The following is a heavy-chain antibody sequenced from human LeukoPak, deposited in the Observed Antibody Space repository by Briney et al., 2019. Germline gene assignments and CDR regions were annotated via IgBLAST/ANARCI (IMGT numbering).Heavy chain of an antibody. CDR3: ARLGYCSSTSCYRHYYYYMDV. Sequence: SETLSLTCTVSGGSISSSSYYWGWIRQPPGKGLEWIGSIYYSGSTYYNPSLKSRVAISVDTSKNQFSLKLSSVTAADTAVYYCARLGYCSSTSCYRHYYYYMDVWGKGTTVTVSS. V-gene: IGHV4-39*07. CDR2: IYYSGST. J-gene: IGHJ6*03. D-gene: IGHD2-2*01. CDR1: GGSISSSSYY.